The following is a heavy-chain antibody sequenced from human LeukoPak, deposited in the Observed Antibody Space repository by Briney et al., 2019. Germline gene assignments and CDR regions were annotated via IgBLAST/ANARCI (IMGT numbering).Heavy chain of an antibody. D-gene: IGHD6-13*01. Sequence: PSETLSLTCAVYGGSFSGYYWSWIRQPPGKGLEWIGEINHSGNTNYNPSLKSRVTISVDTSKNQFSLKLSSVTAADTAVYYCARGRAYSSSWYEAWFDPWGQGTLVTVSS. CDR2: INHSGNT. CDR3: ARGRAYSSSWYEAWFDP. V-gene: IGHV4-34*01. CDR1: GGSFSGYY. J-gene: IGHJ5*02.